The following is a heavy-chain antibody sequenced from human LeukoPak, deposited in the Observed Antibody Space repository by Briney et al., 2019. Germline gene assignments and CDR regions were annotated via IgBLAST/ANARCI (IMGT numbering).Heavy chain of an antibody. V-gene: IGHV3-74*01. J-gene: IGHJ4*02. CDR2: INFDGSST. Sequence: GTSLRLSCAASGFSLSNFWMHWVRHAPGKGLVWVSRINFDGSSTTYADSVKGRFTISRDNAKNTLYLQMNSLRVEDTAVYYCAKKGSGWEPHDGLDFWGQGTLVTVSS. CDR3: AKKGSGWEPHDGLDF. CDR1: GFSLSNFW. D-gene: IGHD6-19*01.